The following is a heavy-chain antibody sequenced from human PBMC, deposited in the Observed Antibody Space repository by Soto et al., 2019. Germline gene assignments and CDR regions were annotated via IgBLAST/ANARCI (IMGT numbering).Heavy chain of an antibody. CDR1: GGSFSGYY. CDR3: ARASGDGSGSYSFDY. D-gene: IGHD3-10*01. V-gene: IGHV4-34*01. J-gene: IGHJ4*02. Sequence: QVQLQQWGAGLLKPSETLSLTCAVYGGSFSGYYWSWIRQPPGKGLEWIGEINHSGSTNYNPSRKSRVTISVDTSKNQFSLKLSSVTAADTAVYYCARASGDGSGSYSFDYWGQGTLVTVSS. CDR2: INHSGST.